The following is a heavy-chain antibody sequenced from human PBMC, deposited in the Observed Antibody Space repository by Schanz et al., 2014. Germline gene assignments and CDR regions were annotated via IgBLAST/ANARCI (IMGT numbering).Heavy chain of an antibody. CDR3: ASSPTSVAGRVADY. CDR1: GFTVSATY. Sequence: EVQVVESGGGLVQPGGSLRLSCAVSGFTVSATYMIWVRQPPGKGLEWVSLIDYAGSTNYADSVKGRMTVSRDTSKNALLLQMNQQRAEDTAVDTGASSPTSVAGRVADYWGQGILVAVSS. CDR2: IDYAGST. V-gene: IGHV3-66*01. D-gene: IGHD6-19*01. J-gene: IGHJ4*02.